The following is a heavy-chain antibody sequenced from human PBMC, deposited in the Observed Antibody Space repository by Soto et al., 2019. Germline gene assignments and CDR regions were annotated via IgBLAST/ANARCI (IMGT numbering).Heavy chain of an antibody. CDR2: ISHSGGST. D-gene: IGHD2-15*01. Sequence: GSLRLSCAASGFTFSTYALSWVRQAPGKGLEWVSAISHSGGSTFYADSVKGRFTISRDNSKNTLYLQMHSLGAEDTAVYYCAKGSGGSRPYYFDYWGQGALVTVSS. V-gene: IGHV3-23*01. CDR3: AKGSGGSRPYYFDY. J-gene: IGHJ4*02. CDR1: GFTFSTYA.